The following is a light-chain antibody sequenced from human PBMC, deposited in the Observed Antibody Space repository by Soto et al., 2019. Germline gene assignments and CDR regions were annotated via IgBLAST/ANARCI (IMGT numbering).Light chain of an antibody. CDR2: RDS. J-gene: IGLJ2*01. CDR3: QVWDSRTV. V-gene: IGLV3-9*01. Sequence: SYELTQPLSVSVALGQTARITCGGNNIGSKNVHWYQQKPGQAPVLVMYRDSNRPSGIPERFSGSNSGNTATLTISRAQAGDEADYYCQVWDSRTVFGGGTKLTVL. CDR1: NIGSKN.